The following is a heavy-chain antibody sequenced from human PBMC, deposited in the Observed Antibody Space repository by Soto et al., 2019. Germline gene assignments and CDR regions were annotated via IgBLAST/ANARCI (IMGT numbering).Heavy chain of an antibody. CDR3: ASGLVDTAMVTYYYYGMDV. D-gene: IGHD5-18*01. Sequence: QVQLQESGPGLVKPSQTLSLTCTVSGGSISSGGYYWSWIRQHPGKGLEWIGYIYYSGSTYYNPSLKSRVIISVDTSKNQFSLKLSYVTAADTAVYYCASGLVDTAMVTYYYYGMDVWGQGTTVTVSS. CDR2: IYYSGST. CDR1: GGSISSGGYY. V-gene: IGHV4-31*03. J-gene: IGHJ6*02.